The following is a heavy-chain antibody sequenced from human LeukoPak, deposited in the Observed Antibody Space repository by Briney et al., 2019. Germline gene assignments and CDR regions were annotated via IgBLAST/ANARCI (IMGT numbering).Heavy chain of an antibody. J-gene: IGHJ6*02. V-gene: IGHV1-69*04. D-gene: IGHD4-4*01. CDR1: GYTFTGYY. CDR2: IIPILGIA. Sequence: GASVKVSCKASGYTFTGYYMHWVRQAPGQGLEWMGRIIPILGIANYAQKFQGRVTITADKSTSTAYMELSSLRSEDTAVYYCAREWDSNYFLRRNYYYGMDVWGQGTTVTVSS. CDR3: AREWDSNYFLRRNYYYGMDV.